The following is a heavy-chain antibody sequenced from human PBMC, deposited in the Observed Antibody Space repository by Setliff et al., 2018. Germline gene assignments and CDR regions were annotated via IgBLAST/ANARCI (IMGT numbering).Heavy chain of an antibody. CDR1: GYTFTNYA. CDR2: ISTNTGNP. V-gene: IGHV7-4-1*02. Sequence: VSCKASGYTFTNYAMNWVRQAPGQGLEWMGWISTNTGNPTYAQGFTGRFVFSLDTSVSTAYLQISSLKAEDTAVYYCAREGEGSTFFPLDAFDIWGQGTMVTVSS. CDR3: AREGEGSTFFPLDAFDI. J-gene: IGHJ3*02. D-gene: IGHD3-16*01.